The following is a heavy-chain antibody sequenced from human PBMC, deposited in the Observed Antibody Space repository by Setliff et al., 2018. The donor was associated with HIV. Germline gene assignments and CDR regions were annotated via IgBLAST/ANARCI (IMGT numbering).Heavy chain of an antibody. V-gene: IGHV1-2*06. J-gene: IGHJ3*01. CDR3: ARQDHSSVNTSSLYAFDV. Sequence: ASVKVSCKASGYTFTAYYIHWVRQAPGHELQLMGRIEPSSGGTNYIQKFQGRVTITRDTSIYTVYMELTGLTSDDTAVYYCARQDHSSVNTSSLYAFDVWGQGTMVTVSS. CDR1: GYTFTAYY. D-gene: IGHD3-22*01. CDR2: IEPSSGGT.